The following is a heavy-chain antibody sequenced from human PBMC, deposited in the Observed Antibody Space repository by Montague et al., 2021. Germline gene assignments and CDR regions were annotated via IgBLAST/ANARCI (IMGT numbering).Heavy chain of an antibody. Sequence: SETLSLTCSVSGDSISSKGNFWGWIRQPPGKGLEWIGVLDYSGTTYYSPSLRSRVTISVDTSKSQFSLKVTAVTAADTAVYYCARHRSRHHSMALVASDHYCYMDVWGTGTTVAVSS. V-gene: IGHV4-39*01. CDR2: LDYSGTT. D-gene: IGHD2/OR15-2a*01. CDR1: GDSISSKGNF. J-gene: IGHJ6*03. CDR3: ARHRSRHHSMALVASDHYCYMDV.